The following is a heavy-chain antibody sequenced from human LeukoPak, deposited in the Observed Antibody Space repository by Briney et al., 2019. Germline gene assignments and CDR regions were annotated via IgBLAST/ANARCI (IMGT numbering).Heavy chain of an antibody. V-gene: IGHV4-59*01. CDR1: GDSISSYY. D-gene: IGHD3-22*01. J-gene: IGHJ4*02. CDR3: ARGPPHGYYDSRGNFDY. Sequence: PSETLSLTCSVSGDSISSYYWSWIRQPPGKGLEWIGYIYYSGSTNYNPSLKSRVIISVDMSKNEFSLKLSSVTAADTAVYYCARGPPHGYYDSRGNFDYWGQGILVTVSS. CDR2: IYYSGST.